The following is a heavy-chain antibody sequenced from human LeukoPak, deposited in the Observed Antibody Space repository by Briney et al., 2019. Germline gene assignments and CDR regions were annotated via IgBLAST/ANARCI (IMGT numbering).Heavy chain of an antibody. J-gene: IGHJ5*02. V-gene: IGHV3-48*01. CDR2: ITGSSSSI. D-gene: IGHD3-16*01. Sequence: GGSLRLSCAASGFTVSTNYMAWVRQAPGKGLEWVSFITGSSSSIFYADSVKGRFTISRDNSKNTLYLQMNSLRAEDTAVYYCARDRIMITFGGVRPYNWFDPWGQGTLVTVSS. CDR3: ARDRIMITFGGVRPYNWFDP. CDR1: GFTVSTNY.